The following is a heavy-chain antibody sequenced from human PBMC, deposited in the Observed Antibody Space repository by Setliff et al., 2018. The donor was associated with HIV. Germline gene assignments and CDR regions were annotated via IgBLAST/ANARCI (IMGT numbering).Heavy chain of an antibody. V-gene: IGHV4-59*08. CDR3: ARRTPPEVDF. CDR1: GASISSYY. D-gene: IGHD1-7*01. Sequence: SETLSLTCTISGASISSYYWSWIRQPPGKGLEWIGDIHYSGSSKYSPSLKSRVTISFDTSKRQFSLKLRSVTAADTAVYYCARRTPPEVDFWSQGILVTV. J-gene: IGHJ4*02. CDR2: IHYSGSS.